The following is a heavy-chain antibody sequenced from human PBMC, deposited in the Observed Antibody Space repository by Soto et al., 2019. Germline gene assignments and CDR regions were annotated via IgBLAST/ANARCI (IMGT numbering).Heavy chain of an antibody. CDR1: GFTVRDSA. J-gene: IGHJ6*02. CDR2: IYGSGAV. Sequence: EVQLVESGGGLVQPGRSLRLSCAASGFTVRDSAMHWVRQVKGGGLEWVAGIYGSGAVGYVGAVRGRFTISRDVAKNSLDLQVNSLTIEDTALYYCVGEILSGGADVWGQGTTVTVSS. CDR3: VGEILSGGADV. V-gene: IGHV3-9*01. D-gene: IGHD3-10*01.